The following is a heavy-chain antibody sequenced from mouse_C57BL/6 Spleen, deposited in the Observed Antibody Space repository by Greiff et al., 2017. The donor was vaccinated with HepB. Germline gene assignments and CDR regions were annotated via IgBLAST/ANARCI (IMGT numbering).Heavy chain of an antibody. D-gene: IGHD2-5*01. J-gene: IGHJ1*03. V-gene: IGHV1-42*01. CDR1: GYSFTGYY. Sequence: EVQLQQSGPVLVKPGASVKISCKASGYSFTGYYMNWVKQSPEKSLEWIGEINPSTGGTTYNQKFKDKATLTVDKSSSTTDMQLKSLTSEESAVYYCARGSNYWYYDVWGTGTAVTVSS. CDR2: INPSTGGT. CDR3: ARGSNYWYYDV.